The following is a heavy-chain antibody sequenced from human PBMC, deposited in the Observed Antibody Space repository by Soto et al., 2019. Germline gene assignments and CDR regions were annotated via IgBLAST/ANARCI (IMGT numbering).Heavy chain of an antibody. D-gene: IGHD2-2*01. J-gene: IGHJ6*02. CDR1: GFTFSSYG. Sequence: PGGSLRLSCAASGFTFSSYGMHWVRQAPGKGLEWVAVISYDGSNKYYADSVKGRFTISRDNSKNTLYLQMNSLRAEDTAVYYCAKLGGCSSTSCPMYYYYGMDVWGQGTTVTVSS. V-gene: IGHV3-30*18. CDR2: ISYDGSNK. CDR3: AKLGGCSSTSCPMYYYYGMDV.